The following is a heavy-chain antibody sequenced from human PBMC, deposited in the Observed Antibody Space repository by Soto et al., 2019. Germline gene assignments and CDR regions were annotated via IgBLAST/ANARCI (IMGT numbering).Heavy chain of an antibody. V-gene: IGHV4-34*01. CDR2: INHSGST. CDR1: GGSFSGYY. J-gene: IGHJ6*02. CDR3: ARGRRFGVVIPHQYYGMDV. Sequence: PSETLSLTCAVYGGSFSGYYWSWIRQPPGKGLEWIGEINHSGSTNYNPSLKSRVTISVDTSKNQFSLKLSSVTAADTAVYYCARGRRFGVVIPHQYYGMDVWGQGTTVTVS. D-gene: IGHD3-3*01.